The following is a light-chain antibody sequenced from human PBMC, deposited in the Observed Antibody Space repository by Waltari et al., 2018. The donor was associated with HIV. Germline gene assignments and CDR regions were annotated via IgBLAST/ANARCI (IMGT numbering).Light chain of an antibody. CDR3: LHYQHPSKT. Sequence: DIQMTQSPSTLSASVGDSVTITCRASHNVYTWLAWYPQTPGEVPNRLCYKASTVAGGVPSRFSGGGSGTYFPLTISSLQPEDRATYYCLHYQHPSKTFGQGPKVDI. V-gene: IGKV1-5*03. J-gene: IGKJ1*01. CDR2: KAS. CDR1: HNVYTW.